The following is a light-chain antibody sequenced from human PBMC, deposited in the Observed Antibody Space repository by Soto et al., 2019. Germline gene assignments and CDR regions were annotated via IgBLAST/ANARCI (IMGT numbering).Light chain of an antibody. CDR2: AAS. Sequence: IQLTQSPSSLSASVGDRVTMTCRASQGISSNLAWYQQKPGKVPKLLISAASTLQSGVPSRLSGSGSGTDFTLTISSLQPEDFATYYCQQYGSSPFTFGPGTKVDIK. V-gene: IGKV1-9*01. CDR1: QGISSN. CDR3: QQYGSSPFT. J-gene: IGKJ3*01.